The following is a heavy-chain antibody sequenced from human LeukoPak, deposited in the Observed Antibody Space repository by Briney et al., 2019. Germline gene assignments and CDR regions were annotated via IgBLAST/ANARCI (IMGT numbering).Heavy chain of an antibody. CDR1: GYSFTSYW. CDR2: IDPSDSYT. CDR3: ARRDRSSWYSLDY. Sequence: GESLKISCKGSGYSFTSYWISWVRQVPGKGLEWMGRIDPSDSYTNYSPSFRGHVTISVGRSIRTAYLQWSSLKASDTAMYYCARRDRSSWYSLDYWGQGTLVTVSS. V-gene: IGHV5-10-1*01. J-gene: IGHJ4*02. D-gene: IGHD6-13*01.